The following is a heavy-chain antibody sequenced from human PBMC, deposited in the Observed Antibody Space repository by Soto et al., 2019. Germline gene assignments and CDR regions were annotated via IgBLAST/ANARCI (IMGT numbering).Heavy chain of an antibody. J-gene: IGHJ3*02. Sequence: LSLTCTVSGGSISSGGYYWSWIRQHPGKGLEWIGYIYYSGSTYYNPSLKSRVTISVDTSKNQFSLKLSSVTAADTAVYYCARDLGGGDAFDIWGQGTMVTVSS. V-gene: IGHV4-31*03. CDR2: IYYSGST. CDR3: ARDLGGGDAFDI. CDR1: GGSISSGGYY.